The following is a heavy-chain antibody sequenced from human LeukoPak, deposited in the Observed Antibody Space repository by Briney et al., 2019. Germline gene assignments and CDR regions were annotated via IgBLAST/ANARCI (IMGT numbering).Heavy chain of an antibody. CDR1: GFTFSDYW. Sequence: GGSLRLSCAASGFTFSDYWMSWMRQAPGKGLEWVSNIKYNGNEEYYVDSVKGRFTISRDNAKNSLYLQLNSLRVEDTAVYYCKSGGAAPGSFDNWGQGTLVTVSP. V-gene: IGHV3-7*01. CDR3: KSGGAAPGSFDN. D-gene: IGHD6-13*01. CDR2: IKYNGNEE. J-gene: IGHJ4*02.